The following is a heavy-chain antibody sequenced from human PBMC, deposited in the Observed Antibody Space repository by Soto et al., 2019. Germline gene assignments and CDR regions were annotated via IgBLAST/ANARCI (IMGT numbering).Heavy chain of an antibody. J-gene: IGHJ3*02. D-gene: IGHD3-3*01. CDR2: IWYDGSNK. CDR1: GFTFSSYG. V-gene: IGHV3-33*01. CDR3: ARDGYDFWTGDSDRDAFDI. Sequence: QVQLVESGGGVVQPGRSLRLSCAASGFTFSSYGMHWVRQAPGKGLEWVAVIWYDGSNKYYADSVKGRFTISRDNSKNTLYLQMNSLRAEDTAVYYCARDGYDFWTGDSDRDAFDIWGQGTMVTVSS.